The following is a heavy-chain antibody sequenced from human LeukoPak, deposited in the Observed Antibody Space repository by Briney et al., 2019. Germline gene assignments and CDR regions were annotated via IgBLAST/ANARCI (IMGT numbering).Heavy chain of an antibody. D-gene: IGHD6-6*01. Sequence: SETLSLTCTVSGGSISSYYWSWIRQPPGKGLEWIGYIYYSGSTNYNPSLKSRVTISVDTSKNQFSLKLSSVTAADTAVYYCARLYSSSTFFDYWGQGTLVAVSS. CDR3: ARLYSSSTFFDY. CDR1: GGSISSYY. CDR2: IYYSGST. J-gene: IGHJ4*02. V-gene: IGHV4-59*08.